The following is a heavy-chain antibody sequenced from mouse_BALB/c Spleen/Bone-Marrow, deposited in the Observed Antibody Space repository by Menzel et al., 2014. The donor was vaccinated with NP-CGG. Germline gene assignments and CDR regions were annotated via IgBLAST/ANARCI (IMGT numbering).Heavy chain of an antibody. Sequence: QVQLKESGAELAKPGASVNMSCKASGYTFTSYWMHWVKQRPGQGLEWIGYINPSTGYTEYNQKFKDKATLTADKSSSTAYMQLSSLTSEDSAVYYCARSAPWDGFAYWGQGTLVTVSA. CDR2: INPSTGYT. V-gene: IGHV1-7*01. D-gene: IGHD4-1*01. J-gene: IGHJ3*01. CDR1: GYTFTSYW. CDR3: ARSAPWDGFAY.